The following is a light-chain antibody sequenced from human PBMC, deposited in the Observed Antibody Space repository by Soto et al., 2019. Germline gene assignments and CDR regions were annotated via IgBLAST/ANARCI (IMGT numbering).Light chain of an antibody. CDR3: QQANSFPIT. V-gene: IGKV1D-12*01. CDR1: QGISGW. J-gene: IGKJ5*01. Sequence: DIQMTQSPSSVSASVGDRVTITCRASQGISGWLAWYQQKPGKAPNLLISAASSLQSVVPSRFSGSGSGTDFTLTISSLQPEDFATYYCQQANSFPITFGRGTRLEIK. CDR2: AAS.